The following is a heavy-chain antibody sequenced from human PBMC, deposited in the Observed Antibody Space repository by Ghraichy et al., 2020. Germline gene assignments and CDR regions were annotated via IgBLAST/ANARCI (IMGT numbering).Heavy chain of an antibody. CDR1: GFTFSDYG. J-gene: IGHJ1*01. CDR2: LSYDGNNK. CDR3: ARPVATAGTEYFQH. D-gene: IGHD6-13*01. V-gene: IGHV3-30*03. Sequence: GESLNISCAASGFTFSDYGMHWVRQAPGKGLEWVAFLSYDGNNKYYADSVKGRFTISRDTSKNTLHLQMNSLRVDDTALYYCARPVATAGTEYFQHWGQGTLVTVSS.